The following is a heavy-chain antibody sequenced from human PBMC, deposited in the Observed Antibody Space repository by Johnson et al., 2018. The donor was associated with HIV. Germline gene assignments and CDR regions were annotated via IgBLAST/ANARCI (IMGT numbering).Heavy chain of an antibody. J-gene: IGHJ3*01. V-gene: IGHV3-20*04. Sequence: VQLVESGGGVVRPGGSLRLSCADSGFTFDDYGMSWVRQTPGKGLEWVSGINWNGGSTGYADSVKGRFNISRDNSKNTLYLQMNSLRAEDSALYYCAKPPSMGADAFDVWGQGTMVTVSS. CDR1: GFTFDDYG. CDR3: AKPPSMGADAFDV. CDR2: INWNGGST. D-gene: IGHD3-16*01.